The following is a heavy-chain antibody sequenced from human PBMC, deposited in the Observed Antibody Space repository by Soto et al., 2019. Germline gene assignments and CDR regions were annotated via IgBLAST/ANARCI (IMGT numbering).Heavy chain of an antibody. Sequence: QMQPQESGSGLVKPSQILSLTCAVSGVSISSDGYSWSWIRQPPGKGLEWIGFIYQSGSTYYNPSLKSRGTMSVDRSKNQFSLKLTSVTAADTAVYYCARAYYDFWTSYHYGMDVWGQGTTVTVSS. D-gene: IGHD3-3*01. V-gene: IGHV4-30-2*01. CDR3: ARAYYDFWTSYHYGMDV. CDR2: IYQSGST. J-gene: IGHJ6*02. CDR1: GVSISSDGYS.